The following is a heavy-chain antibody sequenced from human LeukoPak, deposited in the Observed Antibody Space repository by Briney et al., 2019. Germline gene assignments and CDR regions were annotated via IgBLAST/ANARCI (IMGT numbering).Heavy chain of an antibody. D-gene: IGHD2-15*01. CDR2: IWYDGSNK. J-gene: IGHJ4*02. V-gene: IGHV3-33*01. Sequence: PGGSPRLSCAASGFTFSSYGMHWVRQAPGKGLEWVAVIWYDGSNKYYADSVKGRFTISRDNSKNTLYQQMNSLRAEDTAVYYCARDGGCSGGSCYDYWGQGTLVTVSS. CDR1: GFTFSSYG. CDR3: ARDGGCSGGSCYDY.